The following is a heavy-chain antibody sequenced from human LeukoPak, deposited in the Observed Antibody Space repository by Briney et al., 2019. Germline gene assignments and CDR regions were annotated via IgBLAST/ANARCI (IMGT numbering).Heavy chain of an antibody. CDR3: TRDYDFWSGTNYYYYMDV. D-gene: IGHD3-3*01. CDR1: GFTFSNAW. J-gene: IGHJ6*03. V-gene: IGHV3-15*01. Sequence: GGSLRLPCAASGFTFSNAWMSWVRQAPGKGLEWVGRIKSKTDGGTTDYAAPVKGRFTISRDDTKNTLYLQMNSLKTEDTAVYYCTRDYDFWSGTNYYYYMDVWGKGTTVTVSS. CDR2: IKSKTDGGTT.